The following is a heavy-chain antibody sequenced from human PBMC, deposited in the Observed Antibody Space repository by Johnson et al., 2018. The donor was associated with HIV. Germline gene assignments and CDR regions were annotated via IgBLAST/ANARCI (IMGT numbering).Heavy chain of an antibody. D-gene: IGHD2-2*02. V-gene: IGHV3-66*02. Sequence: VQLVESGGGVVQPGRSLRLSCAASGFTFDDYGMSWVRQAPGKGLEWVSVIFSDGTTYHAGSVKGRFTISRDNSKNTLYLQMNSLRSEDTAVYYCARDRLSSSSYNDAFDIWGQGTMVTVSS. J-gene: IGHJ3*02. CDR1: GFTFDDYG. CDR2: IFSDGTT. CDR3: ARDRLSSSSYNDAFDI.